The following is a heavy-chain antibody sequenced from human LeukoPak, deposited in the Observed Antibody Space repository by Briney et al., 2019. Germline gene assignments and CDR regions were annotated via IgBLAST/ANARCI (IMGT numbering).Heavy chain of an antibody. V-gene: IGHV1-2*02. J-gene: IGHJ4*02. D-gene: IGHD3-22*01. CDR1: GYTFTGYY. CDR3: ARGSTLYYYDSSGYLHDY. CDR2: INPNSGGT. Sequence: ASVKVSRKASGYTFTGYYMHWVRQAPGQGLEWMGWINPNSGGTNYAQKFQGRVTTTRDTSISTAYMELSRLRSDDTVVYYCARGSTLYYYDSSGYLHDYWGQGTLVTVSS.